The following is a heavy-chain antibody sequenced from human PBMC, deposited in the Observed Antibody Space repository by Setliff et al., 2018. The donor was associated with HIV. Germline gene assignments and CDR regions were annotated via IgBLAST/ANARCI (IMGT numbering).Heavy chain of an antibody. CDR1: GFTFSSYS. CDR2: ISSSSSYI. V-gene: IGHV3-21*01. CDR3: ARDRVDFDYYDSSGLCDY. Sequence: GSLRLSCAASGFTFSSYSMNWVRQAPGKGLEWVSSISSSSSYIYYADSVKGRFTISRDNAKNSLYLQMNSLRAEDTAVYYCARDRVDFDYYDSSGLCDYWGQGTLVTVSS. J-gene: IGHJ4*02. D-gene: IGHD3-22*01.